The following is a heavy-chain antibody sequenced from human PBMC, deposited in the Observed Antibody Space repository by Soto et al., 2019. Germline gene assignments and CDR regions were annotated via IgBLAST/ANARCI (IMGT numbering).Heavy chain of an antibody. CDR2: IYYSGST. CDR1: GGTISSYY. V-gene: IGHV4-59*01. CDR3: ARVSIAVARYYYGMDV. Sequence: SETLPLTCTVAGGTISSYYGSWIRQPPRKGLEWIGYIYYSGSTNYNPSLKSRVTISVYTSKNQFSLKLGSVTAADTAVYYCARVSIAVARYYYGMDVWGHGTTVTVSS. J-gene: IGHJ6*02. D-gene: IGHD6-19*01.